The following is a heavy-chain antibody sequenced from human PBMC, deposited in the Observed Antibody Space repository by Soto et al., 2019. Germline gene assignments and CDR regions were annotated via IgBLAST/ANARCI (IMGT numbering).Heavy chain of an antibody. V-gene: IGHV3-11*04. CDR1: GFTFSDYY. CDR2: ISSSGSTI. J-gene: IGHJ5*02. Sequence: QVQLVESGGGLVKPGGSLRLSCAASGFTFSDYYMSWIRQAPGKGLEWVSYISSSGSTIYYADSVKGRFTISRDNAKNSRYLQMNSLRAEDTAVYYCARDAGGYCSSTSCYGNWFDPWGQGTLVTVSS. D-gene: IGHD2-2*01. CDR3: ARDAGGYCSSTSCYGNWFDP.